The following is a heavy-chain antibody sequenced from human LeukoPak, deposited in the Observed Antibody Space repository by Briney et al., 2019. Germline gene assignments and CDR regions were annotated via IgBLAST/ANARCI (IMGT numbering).Heavy chain of an antibody. J-gene: IGHJ4*02. D-gene: IGHD1-26*01. CDR2: ISYDGSNK. CDR3: ARGGAVGAINYFDY. V-gene: IGHV3-30-3*01. CDR1: GFTFSNYP. Sequence: PGRSLRLSCAASGFTFSNYPMHWVRQAPGKGLEWVAVISYDGSNKYYADSVKGRFTISRDNSKNTLNLQMNSLRAEDTAVYYCARGGAVGAINYFDYWGQGTLVTVSS.